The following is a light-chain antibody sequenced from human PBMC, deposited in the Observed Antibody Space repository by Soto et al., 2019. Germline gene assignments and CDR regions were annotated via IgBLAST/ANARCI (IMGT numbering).Light chain of an antibody. CDR3: AAWDDSLSGWV. CDR1: SSNIGTNF. Sequence: QSVLTQPPSASGTPGQRVTISCSGSSSNIGTNFVYWYQQLPGTAPKLLIFINAQRPSGVPDRFSGYRSGTSASLAISGLRSEDEADYYCAAWDDSLSGWVFGGGTKLTVL. CDR2: INA. V-gene: IGLV1-47*02. J-gene: IGLJ3*02.